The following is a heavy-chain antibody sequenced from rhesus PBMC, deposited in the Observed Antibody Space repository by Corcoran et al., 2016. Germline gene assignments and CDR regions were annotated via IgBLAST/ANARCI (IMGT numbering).Heavy chain of an antibody. CDR2: INPSNGNT. J-gene: IGHJ5-2*02. Sequence: QVQLVQSGAEVKKPGTSVKPSCKAAGYTCTSHYKNRGRQAPGQVLEWMGWINPSNGNTGYAQKFQGRVTMTRDTSTSTAYMELNSLRSEDTAVYYCATKISSGWSDNSLDVWGRGVLVTVSS. D-gene: IGHD6S26*01. CDR1: GYTCTSHY. V-gene: IGHV1-200*01. CDR3: ATKISSGWSDNSLDV.